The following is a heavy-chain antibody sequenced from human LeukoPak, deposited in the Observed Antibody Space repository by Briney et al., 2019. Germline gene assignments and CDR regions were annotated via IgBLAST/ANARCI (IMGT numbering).Heavy chain of an antibody. V-gene: IGHV4-4*02. CDR1: GGSISDDNW. CDR2: VDQSETT. Sequence: NSSETLSLTCAVSGGSISDDNWWSWVRQPPGKGLEWIGEVDQSETTNYNPSLKSRVTISVDKSKNQFSLKMTSVAAADTAVYYCAKGYRGGYLDFDSWGQGTLVTVSS. J-gene: IGHJ4*02. CDR3: AKGYRGGYLDFDS. D-gene: IGHD5-24*01.